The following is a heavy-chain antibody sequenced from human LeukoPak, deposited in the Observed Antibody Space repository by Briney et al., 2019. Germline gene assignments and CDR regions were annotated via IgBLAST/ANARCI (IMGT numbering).Heavy chain of an antibody. V-gene: IGHV4-34*01. Sequence: PSETLCLTCAVYGGSFSGYYWSWIRQPPGKGLEWIGEINHSGSTNYNPSLKSRVTISVDTSKNQFSLKLSSVTAADTAVYYCARGRSNYYYYGMDVWGQGTTVTVSS. J-gene: IGHJ6*02. CDR2: INHSGST. D-gene: IGHD4-11*01. CDR3: ARGRSNYYYYGMDV. CDR1: GGSFSGYY.